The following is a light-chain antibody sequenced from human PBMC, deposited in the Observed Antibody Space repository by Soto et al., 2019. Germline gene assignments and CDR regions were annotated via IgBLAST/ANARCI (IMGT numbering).Light chain of an antibody. CDR1: SGHSTYA. CDR2: VSRDGSH. CDR3: QTWGTGIRV. V-gene: IGLV4-69*01. Sequence: QSVLTQSPSASASLGASVKLTCTLSSGHSTYAIAWHQQQPEKGPRYLMKVSRDGSHSKGDGIPDRFSGSSSGAERYLAISSLQSEDEADYYCQTWGTGIRVFGGGTKLTVL. J-gene: IGLJ3*02.